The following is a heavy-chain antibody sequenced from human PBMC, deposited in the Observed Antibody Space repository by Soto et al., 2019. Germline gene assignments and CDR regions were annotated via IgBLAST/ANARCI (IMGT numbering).Heavy chain of an antibody. CDR2: ISGSGGGT. CDR1: GFTFSSYA. D-gene: IGHD2-2*01. Sequence: GGSLRLSCAASGFTFSSYAMSWVRQAPGKGLEWVSLISGSGGGTYYADSVKGRFTISRDSSKNTLYLQMNSLRAEDTAIYYCAKIYCASTSCYYSTVDYWGQGTLVTVSS. CDR3: AKIYCASTSCYYSTVDY. V-gene: IGHV3-23*01. J-gene: IGHJ4*02.